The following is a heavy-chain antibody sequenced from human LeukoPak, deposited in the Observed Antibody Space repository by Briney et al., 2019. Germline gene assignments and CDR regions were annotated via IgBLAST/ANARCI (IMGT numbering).Heavy chain of an antibody. D-gene: IGHD3-9*01. CDR1: GGSISSYY. V-gene: IGHV4-59*01. CDR3: VRTYYDILTGYYPYYLDY. J-gene: IGHJ4*02. Sequence: SETLSLTCTVSGGSISSYYWSWIRQPPGKGLEWIGYISYSGSTNYNPSLKSRVTISVDTSKNQFSLKLSSVTAADTAVYYCVRTYYDILTGYYPYYLDYWGQGTLVTVSS. CDR2: ISYSGST.